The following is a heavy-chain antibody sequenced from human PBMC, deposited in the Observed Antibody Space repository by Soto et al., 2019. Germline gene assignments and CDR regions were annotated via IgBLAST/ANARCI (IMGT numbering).Heavy chain of an antibody. D-gene: IGHD2-21*01. CDR3: AKGGAYYAYMDV. CDR1: GFTVSNKY. J-gene: IGHJ6*03. CDR2: IYTGGNT. V-gene: IGHV3-66*01. Sequence: AGGSLRLSCAASGFTVSNKYMSWVRQAPGKGLEWVSVIYTGGNTYYADSVKGRFTISRDNSKNTLYLQMNSLRAEDTAVYYCAKGGAYYAYMDVWGKGTTVTVSS.